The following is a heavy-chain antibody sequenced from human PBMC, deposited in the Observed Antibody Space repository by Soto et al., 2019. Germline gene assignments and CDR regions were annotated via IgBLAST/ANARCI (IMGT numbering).Heavy chain of an antibody. Sequence: ASVKVSCKXSGGTFSSYAISWVRQAPGQGLEWMGGIIPIFGTANYAQKFQGRVTITADESTSTAYMELSSLRSEDTAVYYCARDTGGPIFGVVTQAPGWFDPWGQGTLVTVSS. CDR1: GGTFSSYA. CDR2: IIPIFGTA. D-gene: IGHD3-3*01. J-gene: IGHJ5*02. CDR3: ARDTGGPIFGVVTQAPGWFDP. V-gene: IGHV1-69*13.